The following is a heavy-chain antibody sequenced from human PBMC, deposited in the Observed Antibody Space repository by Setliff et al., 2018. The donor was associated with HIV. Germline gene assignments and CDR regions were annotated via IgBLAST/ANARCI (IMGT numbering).Heavy chain of an antibody. V-gene: IGHV4-34*01. Sequence: SETLSLTCAVYGGSLRGYYWSWVRQSPLKGLEWIGEISHTGNINYNTALSNRVTVSVDTFKDQFSLKLTSVTAADTAVYFCARLHLRVPPSIFDYWSPGTMVTVSS. CDR1: GGSLRGYY. CDR2: ISHTGNI. D-gene: IGHD2-2*01. J-gene: IGHJ4*02. CDR3: ARLHLRVPPSIFDY.